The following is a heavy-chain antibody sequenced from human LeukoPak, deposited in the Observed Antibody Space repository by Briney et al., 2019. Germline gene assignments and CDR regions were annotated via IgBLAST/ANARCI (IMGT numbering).Heavy chain of an antibody. V-gene: IGHV1-18*01. Sequence: ASVKVSCKASGYTFTSHGISWVRQAPGQGLEWMGWISAYNGNTNYAQKLQGRVTMTTDTSTSTAYMELRSLRSDDTAVYYCARGPGYSSSWYLGVAFDIWGQGTMVTVSS. CDR3: ARGPGYSSSWYLGVAFDI. CDR1: GYTFTSHG. J-gene: IGHJ3*02. D-gene: IGHD6-13*01. CDR2: ISAYNGNT.